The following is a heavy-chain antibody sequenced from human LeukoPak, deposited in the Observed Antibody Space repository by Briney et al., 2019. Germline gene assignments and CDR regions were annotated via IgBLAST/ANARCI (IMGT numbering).Heavy chain of an antibody. CDR1: GFTFSSYG. Sequence: GGSLRLSCAASGFTFSSYGMHWVRQAPGKGLEWVAVISYGGSNKYYADSVKGRFTISRDNSKNTLYLQMNSLRAEDTAVYYCARDRITMVRGANYYYMDVWGKGTTVTISS. V-gene: IGHV3-30*03. CDR3: ARDRITMVRGANYYYMDV. D-gene: IGHD3-10*01. J-gene: IGHJ6*03. CDR2: ISYGGSNK.